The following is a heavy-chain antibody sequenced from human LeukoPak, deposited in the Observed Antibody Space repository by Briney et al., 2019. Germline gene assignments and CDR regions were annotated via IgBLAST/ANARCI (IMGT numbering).Heavy chain of an antibody. D-gene: IGHD6-19*01. V-gene: IGHV3-23*01. J-gene: IGHJ4*02. CDR3: AKPNGAVAGRRYYFDY. CDR1: GFTFSSYA. Sequence: GGSLRLSCAASGFTFSSYAMSWVRQAPGKGLEWVSAISGSGGSTYYADSVKGRFTISRDNSKNTLYLQMNSLRAEDTAVYYCAKPNGAVAGRRYYFDYWGQGTLVTVSS. CDR2: ISGSGGST.